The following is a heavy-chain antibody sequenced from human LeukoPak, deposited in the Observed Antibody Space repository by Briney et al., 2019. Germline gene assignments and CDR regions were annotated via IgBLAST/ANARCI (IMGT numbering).Heavy chain of an antibody. J-gene: IGHJ4*02. CDR1: GFSFSTSM. D-gene: IGHD5-24*01. CDR2: ILQDAETT. V-gene: IGHV3-23*01. CDR3: TKRDGQSFDY. Sequence: WGSLRLSCAASGFSFSTSMMSWVRRVPGQGLEWVSTILQDAETTYYADSVRGRFTISRDNFKDTLFLQMSSLRAEDTAIYYCTKRDGQSFDYWGQGALVTVSS.